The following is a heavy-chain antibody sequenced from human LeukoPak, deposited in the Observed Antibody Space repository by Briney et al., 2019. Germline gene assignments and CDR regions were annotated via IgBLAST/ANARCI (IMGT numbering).Heavy chain of an antibody. D-gene: IGHD1-26*01. CDR2: VYSAGST. J-gene: IGHJ3*02. CDR3: ARARGVGDAFDI. V-gene: IGHV3-66*01. Sequence: GGSLRLSCAASGFTVSSNYISWVRQAPGKGLEWVSVVYSAGSTYYADSVKGRFTISRDNSKNTLYLQMNSLRAEDTAVYYCARARGVGDAFDIWGQGTLVTVSS. CDR1: GFTVSSNY.